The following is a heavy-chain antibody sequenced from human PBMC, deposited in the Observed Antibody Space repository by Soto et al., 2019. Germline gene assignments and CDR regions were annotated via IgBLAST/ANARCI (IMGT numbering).Heavy chain of an antibody. CDR2: IYSGGTI. CDR3: ARVALAWLG. V-gene: IGHV3-53*01. CDR1: GFTLSSNY. D-gene: IGHD6-19*01. J-gene: IGHJ4*02. Sequence: PGGSLRLSCAASGFTLSSNYMSWVRQAPGKGLEWVSVIYSGGTIYYADSVKGRFTISRDNAKNSLYLQMNSLRAEDTAVYYCARVALAWLGWGQGTLVTAPQ.